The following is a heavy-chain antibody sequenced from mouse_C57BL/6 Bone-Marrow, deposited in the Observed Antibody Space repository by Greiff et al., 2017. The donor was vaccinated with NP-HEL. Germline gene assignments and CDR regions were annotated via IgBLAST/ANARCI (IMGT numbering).Heavy chain of an antibody. Sequence: VQLKESGPELVKPGASVKIPCKASGYTFTDYNMDWVKQSHGKSLEWIGDINPNNGGTIYNQKFKGKATLTVDKSSSTAYMELRSLTSEDTAVYYCARIESYYYGSSPWYFDVWGTGTTVTVSS. D-gene: IGHD1-1*01. J-gene: IGHJ1*03. CDR2: INPNNGGT. V-gene: IGHV1-18*01. CDR3: ARIESYYYGSSPWYFDV. CDR1: GYTFTDYN.